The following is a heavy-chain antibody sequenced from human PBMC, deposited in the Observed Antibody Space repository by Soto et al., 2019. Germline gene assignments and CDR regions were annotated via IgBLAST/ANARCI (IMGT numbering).Heavy chain of an antibody. CDR2: IIPILGTA. CDR1: GGTFSSYA. CDR3: ARGSVVATMGYYYYYGMDV. Sequence: SVKVSCKASGGTFSSYAISWVRQAPGQGLEWMGGIIPILGTANYAQKFQGRVTITADESTSTAYMELSSLRSEDTAVYYCARGSVVATMGYYYYYGMDVWGQGTTVTVSS. D-gene: IGHD5-12*01. J-gene: IGHJ6*02. V-gene: IGHV1-69*13.